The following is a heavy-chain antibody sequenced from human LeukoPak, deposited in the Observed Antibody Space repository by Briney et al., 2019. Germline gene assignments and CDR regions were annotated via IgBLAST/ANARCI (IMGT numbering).Heavy chain of an antibody. D-gene: IGHD2-2*01. CDR2: ISYDGSNK. CDR3: ARDRRSCSSTGCLHNYYYYYGMDV. V-gene: IGHV3-30*04. Sequence: GGSLRLSCAASVFTFSSYPMHWVRQAPGKGLEGVAVISYDGSNKYYADSVKGRFTISRDNSKNTLSLQMNSLRGEDTAVYYCARDRRSCSSTGCLHNYYYYYGMDVWGQGTTVTVSS. CDR1: VFTFSSYP. J-gene: IGHJ6*02.